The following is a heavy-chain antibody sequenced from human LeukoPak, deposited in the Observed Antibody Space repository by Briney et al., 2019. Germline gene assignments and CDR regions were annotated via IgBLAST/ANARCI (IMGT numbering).Heavy chain of an antibody. CDR2: FDPEDGET. D-gene: IGHD6-19*01. V-gene: IGHV1-24*01. J-gene: IGHJ6*02. CDR1: GYTLTELS. CDR3: ARDFKVGGWYGYYYYGMDV. Sequence: ASVKVSCKVSGYTLTELSMHWVRQAPGKGLEWMGGFDPEDGETIYAQKFQGRVTMTEDTSTDTAYMELSSLRSEDTAVYYCARDFKVGGWYGYYYYGMDVWGQGTTVTVSS.